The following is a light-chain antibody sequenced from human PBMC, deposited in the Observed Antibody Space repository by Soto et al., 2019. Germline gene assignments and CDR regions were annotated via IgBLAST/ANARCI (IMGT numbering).Light chain of an antibody. J-gene: IGKJ1*01. CDR2: EVS. CDR1: QSLIHSDGNTY. CDR3: MQGTHWPWT. Sequence: DVVMTQSPLSLPVTLGQPASISCRSSQSLIHSDGNTYLNWFQQRPGQSPRHLIYEVSDRDSGVPDRFSGSGSGTDFTLKISRVEAEDVGVYYCMQGTHWPWTFGQGTEVEIK. V-gene: IGKV2-30*02.